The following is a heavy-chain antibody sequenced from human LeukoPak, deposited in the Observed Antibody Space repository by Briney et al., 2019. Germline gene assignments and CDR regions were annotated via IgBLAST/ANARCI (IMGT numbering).Heavy chain of an antibody. D-gene: IGHD2-15*01. CDR1: GGSISSYC. V-gene: IGHV4-59*01. CDR3: ASMVVAAFLSH. Sequence: KASETLSLTCTVSGGSISSYCWTWIRQPPGEGLEWIGYIYYSGSTNYNPSLKSRVTISVDTSKNQFSLKLSSVTAADTAVYYCASMVVAAFLSHWGQGTLVTVSS. CDR2: IYYSGST. J-gene: IGHJ4*02.